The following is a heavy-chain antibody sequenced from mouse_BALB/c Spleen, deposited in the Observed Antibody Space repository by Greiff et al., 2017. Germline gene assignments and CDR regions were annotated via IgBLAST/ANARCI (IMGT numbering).Heavy chain of an antibody. CDR1: GFNIKDTY. CDR3: ARTTGGYAMDY. Sequence: EVQLQQSGAELVKPGASVKLSCTASGFNIKDTYMHWVKQRPEQGLEWIGRIDPANGNTKYDPKFQGKATITADTSSNTAYLQLSSLTSEDTAVYYCARTTGGYAMDYWGQGTSVTVSS. V-gene: IGHV14-3*02. CDR2: IDPANGNT. D-gene: IGHD1-1*01. J-gene: IGHJ4*01.